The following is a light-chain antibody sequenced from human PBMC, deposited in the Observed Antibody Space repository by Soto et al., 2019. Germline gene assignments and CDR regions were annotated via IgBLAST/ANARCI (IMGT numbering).Light chain of an antibody. CDR2: LLS. Sequence: DIVMTQSPLSLPVTPGEPASISCRSSQSLLHSNGYNYLDWYVQKPGQSPQLLTFLLSNRASGVPDRFSGSGSRTDFTLKISRVEAEDVGVYYCMQALQTPYTFGQGTKLEIK. CDR3: MQALQTPYT. CDR1: QSLLHSNGYNY. J-gene: IGKJ2*01. V-gene: IGKV2-28*01.